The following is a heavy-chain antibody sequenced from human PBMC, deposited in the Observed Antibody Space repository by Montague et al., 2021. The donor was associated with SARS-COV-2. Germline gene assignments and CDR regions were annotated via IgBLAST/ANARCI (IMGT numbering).Heavy chain of an antibody. J-gene: IGHJ3*02. CDR3: ASPTYYYDSSGSDAFDI. CDR1: GGSISSSSYY. D-gene: IGHD3-22*01. V-gene: IGHV4-39*01. CDR2: IYYSGST. Sequence: SETLFLTCTVSGGSISSSSYYWGWIRQPPGKGLEWFGSIYYSGSTYYNPSLKSRVTISVDTSKNQFSLKLSSVAAADTAVYYCASPTYYYDSSGSDAFDIWGQGTMVTVSS.